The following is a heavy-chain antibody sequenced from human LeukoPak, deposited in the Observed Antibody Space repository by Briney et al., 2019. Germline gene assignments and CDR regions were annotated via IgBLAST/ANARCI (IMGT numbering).Heavy chain of an antibody. D-gene: IGHD5-12*01. Sequence: SETLSLICTVSGGSISGYFWTWIRQPAGKELEWIGRIYSSGTAYYNPSLESRVTISLDTFNNQFSLKVTSVTAADTAVYYCARGTEKTRISGYYSFDHWGRGLLVTVSS. CDR1: GGSISGYF. CDR2: IYSSGTA. J-gene: IGHJ4*02. CDR3: ARGTEKTRISGYYSFDH. V-gene: IGHV4-4*07.